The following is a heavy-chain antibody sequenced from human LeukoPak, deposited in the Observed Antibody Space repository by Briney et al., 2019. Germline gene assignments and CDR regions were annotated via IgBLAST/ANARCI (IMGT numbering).Heavy chain of an antibody. CDR2: IWYDGSNK. CDR1: GFTFSSYG. D-gene: IGHD6-13*01. CDR3: ARDLAGTVAAAGNPIDY. J-gene: IGHJ4*02. Sequence: GGFLRLSCAASGFTFSSYGMHWVRQAPGKGLEWVAVIWYDGSNKYYADSVKGRFTISRDNSKNTLYLQMNSLRAEDTAVYYCARDLAGTVAAAGNPIDYWGQGTLVTVSS. V-gene: IGHV3-33*01.